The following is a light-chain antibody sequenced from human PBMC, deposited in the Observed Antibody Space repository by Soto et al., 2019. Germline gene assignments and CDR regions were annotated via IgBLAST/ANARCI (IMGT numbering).Light chain of an antibody. CDR3: CSFAGSYTWV. CDR1: SSDVGGYNY. J-gene: IGLJ2*01. V-gene: IGLV2-11*01. Sequence: QSALTQPRSVSGSPGQSVTISCTGTSSDVGGYNYVSWYQQHPGKAPKLMIYDVSKRPSGVPDRFSGSKSGNTASLTISGLQAEDGADYYCCSFAGSYTWVFGGGTKHTVL. CDR2: DVS.